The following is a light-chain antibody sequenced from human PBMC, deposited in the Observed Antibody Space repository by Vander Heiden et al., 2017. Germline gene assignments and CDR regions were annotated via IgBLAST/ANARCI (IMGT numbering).Light chain of an antibody. CDR3: QHYDSLPLT. CDR1: QDISNY. Sequence: IQMTQSPSSLSASVGDRVTITCQASQDISNYLNWYQQKPGKAPKLLIYDASNLETGVPSRFSGSGSGTDFTFTINSLQPEDIATYYCQHYDSLPLTFGGGTKVDMK. J-gene: IGKJ4*01. CDR2: DAS. V-gene: IGKV1-33*01.